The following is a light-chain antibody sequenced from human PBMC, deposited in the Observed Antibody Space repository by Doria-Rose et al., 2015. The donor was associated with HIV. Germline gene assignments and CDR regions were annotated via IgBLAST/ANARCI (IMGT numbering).Light chain of an antibody. CDR3: HQYGTSWT. CDR2: DGS. J-gene: IGKJ1*01. CDR1: QSFSSTY. Sequence: TQPPGTLSLSPGERATLSCRASQSFSSTYLAWYQQKPGQAPSLLIYDGSTRATGIPDRFSASGSGTDFTLTIKRLEPEDFALYYCHQYGTSWTFGQGTKVEI. V-gene: IGKV3-20*01.